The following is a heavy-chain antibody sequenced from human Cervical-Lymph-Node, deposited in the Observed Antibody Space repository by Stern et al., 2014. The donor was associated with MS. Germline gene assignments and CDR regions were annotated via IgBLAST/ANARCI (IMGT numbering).Heavy chain of an antibody. J-gene: IGHJ5*01. V-gene: IGHV4-61*02. D-gene: IGHD5/OR15-5a*01. CDR1: GGSISSGSHY. Sequence: QLQLQESGPGLVKPSQTLSLTCTVSGGSISSGSHYWSWIRQHAGKGLEWVGRIYSTGRVDYNPSFKGRFPMSVATSKAHFPLELRSVTAADTAMYYCAREWIYEVSWFDSWGQGSLVIVSS. CDR3: AREWIYEVSWFDS. CDR2: IYSTGRV.